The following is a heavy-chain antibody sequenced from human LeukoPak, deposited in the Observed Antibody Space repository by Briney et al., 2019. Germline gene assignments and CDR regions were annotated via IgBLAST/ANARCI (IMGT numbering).Heavy chain of an antibody. CDR3: AKVLEVRYFDWLSPDY. CDR1: GFTFSSYA. V-gene: IGHV3-30*18. Sequence: GRSLRLSCAASGFTFSSYAVHWVRQAPGKGLECVAVISYDGKSRYYVDSVKGRFTISRDSSKNTLYLQMDSLRAEDTAVYYCAKVLEVRYFDWLSPDYWGQGTLVTVSS. D-gene: IGHD3-9*01. CDR2: ISYDGKSR. J-gene: IGHJ4*02.